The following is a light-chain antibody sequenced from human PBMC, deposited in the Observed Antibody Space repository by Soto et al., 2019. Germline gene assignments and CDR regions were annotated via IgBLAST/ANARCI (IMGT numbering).Light chain of an antibody. CDR3: QQYNNWXPSFT. V-gene: IGKV3-15*01. Sequence: EIVMTQSPATLSVSPGERATLSCRASQSVSSNLAWYQQKPGQAPRLLIYGASTRATGIPARFSGSGSGTEFTLTISSLQSEDFAVYYCQQYNNWXPSFTFGPGX. CDR1: QSVSSN. CDR2: GAS. J-gene: IGKJ3*01.